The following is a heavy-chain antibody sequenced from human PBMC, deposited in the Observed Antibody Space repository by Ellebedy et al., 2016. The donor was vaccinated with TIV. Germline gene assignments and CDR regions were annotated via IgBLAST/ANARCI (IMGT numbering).Heavy chain of an antibody. CDR2: FDPEDGET. CDR3: ATIIVVVPATIVDAFDI. D-gene: IGHD2-2*01. CDR1: GYTLTELS. Sequence: ASVKVSCKVSGYTLTELSMHWVRQAPGKGLEWMGGFDPEDGETIYAQKFQGRVTMTEDTSTDTAYMELSSLRSEDTAVYYCATIIVVVPATIVDAFDIWGQGTLVTVSS. J-gene: IGHJ3*02. V-gene: IGHV1-24*01.